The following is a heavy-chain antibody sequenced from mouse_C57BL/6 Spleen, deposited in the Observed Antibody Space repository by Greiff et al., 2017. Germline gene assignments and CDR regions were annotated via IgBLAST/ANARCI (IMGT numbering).Heavy chain of an antibody. Sequence: VQLQQSGPGLVAPSQSLSITCTVSGFSLTSYGVSWVRQPPGKGLEWLGVIWGDGSTNYHSALISRLGSSKDNSKSQVVLKLNSLQTDDTATYYCAAGDSRFAYWGQGTLGTVSA. CDR2: IWGDGST. J-gene: IGHJ3*01. D-gene: IGHD3-3*01. CDR3: AAGDSRFAY. V-gene: IGHV2-3*01. CDR1: GFSLTSYG.